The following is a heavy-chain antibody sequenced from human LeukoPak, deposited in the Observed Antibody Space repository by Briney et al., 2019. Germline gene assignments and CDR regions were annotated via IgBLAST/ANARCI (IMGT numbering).Heavy chain of an antibody. J-gene: IGHJ6*03. D-gene: IGHD1-26*01. CDR2: IYTSGST. CDR3: ARDWDMGEAFYYYYMDV. V-gene: IGHV4-4*07. CDR1: GGSISCYY. Sequence: PSETLSLTCTVSGGSISCYYWSWIRQPAGKGLEWIGRIYTSGSTNYNPSLKSRVTMSVDTSKNQFSVKLSSVTAADTAVYYWARDWDMGEAFYYYYMDVSGKGTTVTVSS.